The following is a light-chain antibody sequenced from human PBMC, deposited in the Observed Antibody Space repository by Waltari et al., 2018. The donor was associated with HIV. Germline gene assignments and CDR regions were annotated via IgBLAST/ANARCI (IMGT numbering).Light chain of an antibody. CDR3: HQYSTSAIT. CDR1: QTLNSNY. CDR2: GAS. V-gene: IGKV3-20*01. J-gene: IGKJ5*01. Sequence: DIVLTQSPGTLSLSPGERATLSCRASQTLNSNYLAWSQQKPGQAPRLVIHGASTRATGIPDRFSGRGSGTDFTLSINRLEPEDSAVYYCHQYSTSAITFGQGTRLEIK.